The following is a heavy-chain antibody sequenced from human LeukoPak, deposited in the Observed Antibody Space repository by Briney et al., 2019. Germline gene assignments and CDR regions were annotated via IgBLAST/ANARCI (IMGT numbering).Heavy chain of an antibody. V-gene: IGHV3-73*01. J-gene: IGHJ4*02. D-gene: IGHD2-15*01. CDR2: IDTRDKGSAT. Sequence: GSLRLSCAGFGFIFSDCAIHWVRQASGKGLEWVGRIDTRDKGSATAYAASVRGRFAISRDDSESTAYLQMTGLKTEDTAVYFCTRDGGSWSHLDYWGQGALVTVSS. CDR3: TRDGGSWSHLDY. CDR1: GFIFSDCA.